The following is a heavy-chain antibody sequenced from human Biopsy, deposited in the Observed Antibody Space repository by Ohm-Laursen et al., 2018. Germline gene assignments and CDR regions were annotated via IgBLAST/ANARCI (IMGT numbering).Heavy chain of an antibody. D-gene: IGHD3-22*01. J-gene: IGHJ2*01. CDR3: ARDRGYYSDRTVPAYFDL. CDR2: VYYTGST. Sequence: SQTLSLTCTVYGDSISSYYWSWIRQPPGEGLQWIGYVYYTGSTDYNPSLQSRVTISVDTSKNHFSLRLRSVTPADTAIYYCARDRGYYSDRTVPAYFDLWGRGTLVTVSS. CDR1: GDSISSYY. V-gene: IGHV4-59*01.